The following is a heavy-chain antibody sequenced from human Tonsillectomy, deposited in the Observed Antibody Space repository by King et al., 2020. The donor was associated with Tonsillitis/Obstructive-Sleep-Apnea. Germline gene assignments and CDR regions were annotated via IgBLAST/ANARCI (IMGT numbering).Heavy chain of an antibody. J-gene: IGHJ4*02. CDR3: ARVAGRCSGGSCYRANDY. Sequence: QLVQSGAGVKKPGSSVKVSCEASGGTFNSYVFNWVRQAPGQGLEWVGVIIPTLVTARYAQRFQGRVTITADESTSTVYLELGSLRSEDTAVYYCARVAGRCSGGSCYRANDYWGQGTLVTVSS. D-gene: IGHD2-15*01. CDR2: IIPTLVTA. CDR1: GGTFNSYV. V-gene: IGHV1-69*01.